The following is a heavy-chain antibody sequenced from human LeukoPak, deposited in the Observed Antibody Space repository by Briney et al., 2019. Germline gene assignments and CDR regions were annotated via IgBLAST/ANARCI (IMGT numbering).Heavy chain of an antibody. CDR2: ISYDGSNK. V-gene: IGHV3-30-3*01. Sequence: GGSLRLSCAASGFTFSSYAIHWVRQAPGKGLEWVAVISYDGSNKYYADSVKGRFTISRDNSKNTLYLQMNSLRAEDTAVYYCAKGAIYSSSWSSDYWGQGTLVTVSS. J-gene: IGHJ4*02. CDR1: GFTFSSYA. CDR3: AKGAIYSSSWSSDY. D-gene: IGHD6-13*01.